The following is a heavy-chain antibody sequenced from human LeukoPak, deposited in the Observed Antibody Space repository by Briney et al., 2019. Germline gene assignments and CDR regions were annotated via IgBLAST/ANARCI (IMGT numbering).Heavy chain of an antibody. CDR3: ARVSVGAYAFDI. CDR1: GFTFSSYW. Sequence: PGRSLRLSCAASGFTFSSYWMHWVRQAPGKGLVWVSRINPDGSTTSYADSVKGRFTISRDNAENTLYLQMNSLRAEDTAVYYCARVSVGAYAFDIWGQGTMVTVSS. CDR2: INPDGSTT. V-gene: IGHV3-74*01. D-gene: IGHD1-26*01. J-gene: IGHJ3*02.